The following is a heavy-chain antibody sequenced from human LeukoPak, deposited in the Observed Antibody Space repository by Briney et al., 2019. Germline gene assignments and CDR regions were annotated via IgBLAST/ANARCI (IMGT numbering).Heavy chain of an antibody. CDR1: GFTVSSNY. V-gene: IGHV3-66*01. CDR3: ARDNRDLGGSFDY. D-gene: IGHD1-26*01. Sequence: GESLRLSCAASGFTVSSNYMSWVRQAPGKGLEWVSVIYSGGSTYYADSVKGRFTISRDNSKNTLYLQMNSLRAEDTAVYYCARDNRDLGGSFDYWGQGTLVTVSS. J-gene: IGHJ4*02. CDR2: IYSGGST.